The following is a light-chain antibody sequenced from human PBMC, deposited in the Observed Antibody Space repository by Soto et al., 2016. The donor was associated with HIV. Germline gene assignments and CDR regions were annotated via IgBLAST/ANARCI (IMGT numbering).Light chain of an antibody. CDR1: QSVSTY. J-gene: IGKJ1*01. CDR2: TAS. V-gene: IGKV1-39*01. CDR3: QQSYNTPWT. Sequence: DIQMTQSPSSLSASIGDKVTISCRASQSVSTYVNWFQQKPGKAPKLLIYTASNLQTGVPSRFRGSGFGTDFTLTISSLQPEDFATYYCQQSYNTPWTFGQGTKLEMK.